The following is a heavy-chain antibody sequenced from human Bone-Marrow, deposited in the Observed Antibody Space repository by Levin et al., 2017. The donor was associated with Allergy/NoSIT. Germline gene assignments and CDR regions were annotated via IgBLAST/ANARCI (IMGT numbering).Heavy chain of an antibody. CDR1: GGSFSGYY. D-gene: IGHD2-2*01. J-gene: IGHJ5*02. CDR2: INHSGST. V-gene: IGHV4-34*01. CDR3: ARGQDCSSTSCYWFDP. Sequence: GSLRLSCAVYGGSFSGYYWSWIRQPPGKGLEWIGEINHSGSTNYNPSLKSRVTISVDTSKNQFSLKLSSVTAADTAVYYCARGQDCSSTSCYWFDPWGQGTLVTVSS.